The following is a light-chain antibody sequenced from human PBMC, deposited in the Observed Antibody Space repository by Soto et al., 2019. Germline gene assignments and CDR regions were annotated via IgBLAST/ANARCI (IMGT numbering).Light chain of an antibody. CDR2: DAS. J-gene: IGKJ1*01. V-gene: IGKV3-15*01. Sequence: ILMTQSPATLSVSPGERATLSCRASQSVSNNLAWYQQKPGQAPRLLIYDASTRATGIPARFSGSGSGTEFTLTISGLQSEDFEVYYCKQYTNWPPWTFGQGTKVEIK. CDR3: KQYTNWPPWT. CDR1: QSVSNN.